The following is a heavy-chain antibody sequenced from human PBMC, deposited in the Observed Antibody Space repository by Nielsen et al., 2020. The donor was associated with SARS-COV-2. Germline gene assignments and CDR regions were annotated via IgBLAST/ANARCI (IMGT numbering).Heavy chain of an antibody. J-gene: IGHJ3*02. V-gene: IGHV3-30-3*01. CDR1: GFTFSTYA. CDR3: AKGPSDYGDYTLSAFDI. D-gene: IGHD4-17*01. CDR2: ISYDGPNK. Sequence: GGSLRLSCAASGFTFSTYAMNWVRQAPGKGLEWVAVISYDGPNKYYADSVKGRFTVSRDNSKNTLYLQMNSLRAEDTAVYYCAKGPSDYGDYTLSAFDIWGQGTMVTVSS.